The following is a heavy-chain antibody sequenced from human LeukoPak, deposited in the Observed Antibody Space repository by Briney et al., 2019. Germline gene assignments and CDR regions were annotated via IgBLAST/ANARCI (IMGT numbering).Heavy chain of an antibody. CDR2: ISSSSSYI. CDR1: GFTFSSYS. J-gene: IGHJ4*02. D-gene: IGHD3-22*01. V-gene: IGHV3-21*01. Sequence: AGGSLTLSCAASGFTFSSYSMNWVRQAPGKGLEWVSSISSSSSYIYYADSVKGRFTVSRDNAKNSLYLQMNSLRAEDTAVYYCASTDYYDSSGYFSRPDYWGQGTLVTVSS. CDR3: ASTDYYDSSGYFSRPDY.